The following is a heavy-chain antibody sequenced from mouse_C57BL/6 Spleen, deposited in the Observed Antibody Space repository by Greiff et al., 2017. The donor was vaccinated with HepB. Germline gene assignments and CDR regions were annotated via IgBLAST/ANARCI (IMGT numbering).Heavy chain of an antibody. CDR1: GYTFTSYW. Sequence: QVQLQQPGAELVRPGSSVKLSCKASGYTFTSYWMDWVKQRPGQGLEWIGNIYPSDSETHYNQKFKDKATLTVDESSSTAYMQLSSLTSEDSAVYYCARHGYDGDGAMDYWGQGTSVTVSS. D-gene: IGHD2-2*01. J-gene: IGHJ4*01. CDR3: ARHGYDGDGAMDY. V-gene: IGHV1-61*01. CDR2: IYPSDSET.